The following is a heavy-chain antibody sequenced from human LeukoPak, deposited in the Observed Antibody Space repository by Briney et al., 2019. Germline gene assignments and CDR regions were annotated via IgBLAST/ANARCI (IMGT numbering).Heavy chain of an antibody. CDR2: IYHSGST. Sequence: SETLSLTCAVSGGSISSSNWWSWVRQPPGKGLEWIGEIYHSGSTNYNPSLKSRVTISVDKSKNQFSLKLSSVTAADTAVYYRARGNGYSSRPFDYWGQGTLVTVSS. CDR1: GGSISSSNW. CDR3: ARGNGYSSRPFDY. V-gene: IGHV4-4*02. J-gene: IGHJ4*02. D-gene: IGHD6-13*01.